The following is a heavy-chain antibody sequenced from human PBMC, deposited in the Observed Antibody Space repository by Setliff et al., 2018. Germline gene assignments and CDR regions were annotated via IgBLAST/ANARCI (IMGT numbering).Heavy chain of an antibody. CDR2: ISGGGTSK. D-gene: IGHD6-13*01. CDR1: GFTVSSNY. J-gene: IGHJ6*03. V-gene: IGHV3-66*02. CDR3: ARDWYLHYYYYYYMDV. Sequence: LRLSCAASGFTVSSNYMSWVRQAPGKRLEWVSGISGGGTSKYYADSVKGRFTISRDNSKNTLFLQMNSLRAEDTAVYFCARDWYLHYYYYYYMDVWGKGTTVTVSS.